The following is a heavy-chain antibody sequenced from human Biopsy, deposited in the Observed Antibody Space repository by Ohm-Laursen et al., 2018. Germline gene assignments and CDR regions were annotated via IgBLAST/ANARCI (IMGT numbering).Heavy chain of an antibody. J-gene: IGHJ2*01. Sequence: SQTLSLTCSVSGASVKTSGYFWAWIRQRQGKGLEWIGYISYNERTHYNPSLTSRLAISFDTSNNRISLQLRSVSVADTAVYYCVREPKTGTAEAWYFDLWGRGSPVTVPS. CDR1: GASVKTSGYF. D-gene: IGHD3-9*01. CDR3: VREPKTGTAEAWYFDL. CDR2: ISYNERT. V-gene: IGHV4-31*03.